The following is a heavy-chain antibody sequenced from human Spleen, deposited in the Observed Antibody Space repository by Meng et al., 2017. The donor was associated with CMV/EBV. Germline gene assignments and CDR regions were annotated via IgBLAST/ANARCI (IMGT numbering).Heavy chain of an antibody. Sequence: QDAVSGMVNATETLSLTCIDSRASINNYNWNWVLPPAGQGLEWIGLIHVIGRTVYNPSLKSRVTVSLDASKSQFSLTLNSVTAADTATYYCAGSRPGGGACDYWGQGILVTVSS. J-gene: IGHJ4*02. CDR2: IHVIGRT. V-gene: IGHV4-4*07. CDR3: AGSRPGGGACDY. D-gene: IGHD3-16*01. CDR1: RASINNYN.